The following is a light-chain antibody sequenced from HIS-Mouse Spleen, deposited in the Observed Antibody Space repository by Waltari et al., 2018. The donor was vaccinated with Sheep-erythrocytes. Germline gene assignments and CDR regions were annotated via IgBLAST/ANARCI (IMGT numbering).Light chain of an antibody. V-gene: IGLV2-11*01. Sequence: QSALTQPRSVSGSPGQSVTISCTGTSSDVGGYNYVSWYQQHPGKAPKRMIYYVSSGASGVHYRFSGSKSGNTASLTISGLQAEDEADYYCCSYAGSYNHVFATGTKVTVL. CDR1: SSDVGGYNY. CDR3: CSYAGSYNHV. J-gene: IGLJ1*01. CDR2: YVS.